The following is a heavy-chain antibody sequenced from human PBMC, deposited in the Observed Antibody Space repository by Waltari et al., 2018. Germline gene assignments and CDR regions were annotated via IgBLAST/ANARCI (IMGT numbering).Heavy chain of an antibody. CDR3: ARGHPPGGDYVYYYYGLDL. CDR2: IIPIFGTA. D-gene: IGHD4-17*01. CDR1: GGTFSSYA. Sequence: QVQLVQSGAEVKKPGSSVKVSCKASGGTFSSYAISWVRQAPGQGLEWMGRIIPIFGTANYAQKFQGRVTITADKSTSTAYMELSSLRSEDTAVYYCARGHPPGGDYVYYYYGLDLWGQGTTVTVSS. J-gene: IGHJ6*02. V-gene: IGHV1-69*08.